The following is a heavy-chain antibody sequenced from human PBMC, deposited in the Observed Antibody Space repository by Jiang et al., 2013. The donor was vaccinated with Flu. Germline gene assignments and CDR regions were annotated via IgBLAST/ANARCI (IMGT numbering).Heavy chain of an antibody. V-gene: IGHV1-18*01. D-gene: IGHD2-8*02. CDR3: ARVSLTGTYYFDY. CDR2: SAYNGNI. Sequence: SAYNGNILYAQKLQGRMTMTSDTSTSTAYMELRSLTSDDTALYYCARVSLTGTYYFDYWGQGTLVTVSS. J-gene: IGHJ4*02.